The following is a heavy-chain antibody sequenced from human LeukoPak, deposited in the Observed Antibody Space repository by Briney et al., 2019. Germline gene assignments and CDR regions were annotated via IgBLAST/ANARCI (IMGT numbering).Heavy chain of an antibody. CDR2: ISSNGSNE. Sequence: GGSLRLSCAASGFTFSSYDMHWVRQAPGKGLEWVAAISSNGSNEYYADSVKGRFTISRDNSKNTLYLEMNSLRDEDTAVYDCATVLYEGNVYPIDYGGQGPLVTVSS. V-gene: IGHV3-30-3*01. J-gene: IGHJ4*02. CDR1: GFTFSSYD. D-gene: IGHD2-8*01. CDR3: ATVLYEGNVYPIDY.